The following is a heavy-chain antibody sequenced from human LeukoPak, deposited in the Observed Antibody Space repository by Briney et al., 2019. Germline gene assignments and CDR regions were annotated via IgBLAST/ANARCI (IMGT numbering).Heavy chain of an antibody. D-gene: IGHD6-25*01. V-gene: IGHV1-46*01. CDR3: ARVGVTAATADY. J-gene: IGHJ4*02. CDR2: INPSGGST. CDR1: GYIFTSSY. Sequence: ASVKVSCKASGYIFTSSYIHWVRQAPGQGLEWMGMINPSGGSTGYAQKFQGRVTMTRDMSTSTVYMELSSLRSEDTAVYFCARVGVTAATADYWGQGTLVTVSS.